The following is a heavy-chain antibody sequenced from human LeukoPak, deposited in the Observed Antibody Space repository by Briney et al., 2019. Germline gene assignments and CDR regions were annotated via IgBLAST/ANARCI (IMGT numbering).Heavy chain of an antibody. CDR2: IFHSGIM. J-gene: IGHJ6*02. CDR3: AREIKGAGMDV. CDR1: GGSISSYY. V-gene: IGHV4-4*07. Sequence: PSETLSLTCSVSGGSISSYYWSWIRQPAGKGLQWIGRIFHSGIMNDDPFFRSRLTMSVDMSKNQISLKLTSVTAAHTAVYYCAREIKGAGMDVWGQGTTVIVSS.